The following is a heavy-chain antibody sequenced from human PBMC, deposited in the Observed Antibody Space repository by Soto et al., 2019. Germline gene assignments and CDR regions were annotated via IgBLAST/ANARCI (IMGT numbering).Heavy chain of an antibody. CDR2: IRSKAYGGTT. D-gene: IGHD6-13*01. Sequence: SLRLSCTASGLASGDYAMNWFRQAPGKGLEWVGFIRSKAYGGTTEYAASVKGRFTISRDDSKSIAYLQMNSLKTEDTAVYYCTRDSSWSDYWGQGTLVTVSS. V-gene: IGHV3-49*03. J-gene: IGHJ4*02. CDR3: TRDSSWSDY. CDR1: GLASGDYA.